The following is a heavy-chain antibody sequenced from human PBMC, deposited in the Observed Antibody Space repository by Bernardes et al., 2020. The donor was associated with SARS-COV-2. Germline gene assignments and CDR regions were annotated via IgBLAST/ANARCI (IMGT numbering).Heavy chain of an antibody. CDR3: ARRRYGDFGVDV. V-gene: IGHV5-51*01. Sequence: GASLKISCKGSDYTFTNYWIGWVRQMPGKGLEWMGIIYPGDSDTKYSPSFQGRVPISADKSVNTAYLQWSSLKASDTAIYYCARRRYGDFGVDVWGQGTTVTVSS. J-gene: IGHJ6*02. CDR2: IYPGDSDT. D-gene: IGHD4-17*01. CDR1: DYTFTNYW.